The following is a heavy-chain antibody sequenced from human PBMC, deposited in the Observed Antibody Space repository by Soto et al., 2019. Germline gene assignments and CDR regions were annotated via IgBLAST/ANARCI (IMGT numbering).Heavy chain of an antibody. CDR2: TYYRSEWYN. D-gene: IGHD2-15*01. CDR1: GDSVSSNSAA. J-gene: IGHJ5*02. Sequence: SQTLSLTCVISGDSVSSNSAAWNWIRQSPSRGLEWLGRTYYRSEWYNDYAVAVKSRITINPDTSKNQFSLQLNSLTPEDTALYFCPREAAGSFETWGQGTLVTVSS. V-gene: IGHV6-1*01. CDR3: PREAAGSFET.